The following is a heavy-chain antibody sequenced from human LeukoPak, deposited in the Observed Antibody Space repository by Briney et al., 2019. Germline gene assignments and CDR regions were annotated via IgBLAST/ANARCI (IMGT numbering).Heavy chain of an antibody. CDR2: ISTSGYT. J-gene: IGHJ3*02. D-gene: IGHD3-16*01. CDR1: GGSITSYY. Sequence: SETLSLTCTVYGGSITSYYWSWIRQPAGKGLEWIGRISTSGYTNYNPSLKSRGTISVDKSKNQFSLKLSSVTAADTAVSYCARDMTWGMDAFDIWGQGKMVTVSS. V-gene: IGHV4-4*07. CDR3: ARDMTWGMDAFDI.